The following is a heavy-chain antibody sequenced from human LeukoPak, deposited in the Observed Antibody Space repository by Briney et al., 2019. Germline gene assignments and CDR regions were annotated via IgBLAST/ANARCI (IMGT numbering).Heavy chain of an antibody. J-gene: IGHJ4*02. V-gene: IGHV3-21*01. D-gene: IGHD3-10*01. CDR2: ISRSSNYK. Sequence: PGGSLRLSCAASGFSFSSYSMHWVRQAPGKGLQWFSSISRSSNYKFYADSVKGRFTISRDNAKNSLYLQMNSLRAEDTAVYYCGRDLIYGSGEYWGQGTLVTVSS. CDR1: GFSFSSYS. CDR3: GRDLIYGSGEY.